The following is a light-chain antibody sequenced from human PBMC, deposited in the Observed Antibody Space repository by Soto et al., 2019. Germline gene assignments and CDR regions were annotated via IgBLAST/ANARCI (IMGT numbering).Light chain of an antibody. CDR3: QQYKKSPRT. Sequence: MTQSPSSLSASVGERVTLSCRASQSVGSNFAWYQQKHGQAPRLXIYDASTRDTGIPAGFSGSGSGTDCTRTISSLQSEDFAVYYCQQYKKSPRTFGHGTKVDIK. CDR1: QSVGSN. J-gene: IGKJ1*01. V-gene: IGKV3-15*01. CDR2: DAS.